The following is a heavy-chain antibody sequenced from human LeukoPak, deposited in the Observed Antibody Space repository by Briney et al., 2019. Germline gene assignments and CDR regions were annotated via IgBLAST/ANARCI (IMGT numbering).Heavy chain of an antibody. CDR3: AKDSTYYDVLTGNYYYYYGMDV. J-gene: IGHJ6*02. CDR2: ISAYNGYT. Sequence: ASVKVSCKASGYTFVSHGISWVRQAPGQGLEWMGWISAYNGYTNYAQKLKGRATMTTDTSTSTAYMELSSLRSDDTAVYYCAKDSTYYDVLTGNYYYYYGMDVWGQGTTVTVSS. V-gene: IGHV1-18*01. CDR1: GYTFVSHG. D-gene: IGHD3-9*01.